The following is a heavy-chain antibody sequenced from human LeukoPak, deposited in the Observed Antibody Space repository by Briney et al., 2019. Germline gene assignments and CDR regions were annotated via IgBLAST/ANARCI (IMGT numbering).Heavy chain of an antibody. CDR3: ASLTTVTQGYFDS. D-gene: IGHD4-17*01. CDR1: GGSITSYY. J-gene: IGHJ4*02. V-gene: IGHV4-59*08. Sequence: SETLSLTCTVSGGSITSYYWSWIRQPPGKGLEWIGYINYSGSTNYNPSLKSRLTISVDASKNQFSLKLSSVTATDTAVYYCASLTTVTQGYFDSWGQGTLVTVSS. CDR2: INYSGST.